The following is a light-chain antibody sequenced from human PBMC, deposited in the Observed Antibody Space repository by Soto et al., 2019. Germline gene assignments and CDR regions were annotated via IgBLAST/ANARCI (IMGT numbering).Light chain of an antibody. CDR3: QQYDDYPWT. J-gene: IGKJ1*01. CDR2: DAS. V-gene: IGKV1-33*01. CDR1: QDISNY. Sequence: DIQMTQSPSSLSASVGDRVTITCQASQDISNYLNWYQQKPGKAPKLLIYDASNLETGVPSRFSGSGSGTDFTLTISSLQPDDFATYYCQQYDDYPWTFGQGTKVDIK.